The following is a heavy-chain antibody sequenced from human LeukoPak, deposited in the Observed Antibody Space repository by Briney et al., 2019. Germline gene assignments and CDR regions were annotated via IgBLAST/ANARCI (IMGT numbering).Heavy chain of an antibody. CDR2: ISYSGRT. Sequence: SETLSLTCTVSGGSVSSYYWSWIRQTPGKGLEWIGYISYSGRTDYGPSLKSRVTMSLDTSKNQFSLKLYSVTAADTAVYYCARAYSGSYYRGKGDAFDIWGQGTMVTVSS. V-gene: IGHV4-59*02. CDR1: GGSVSSYY. D-gene: IGHD1-26*01. CDR3: ARAYSGSYYRGKGDAFDI. J-gene: IGHJ3*02.